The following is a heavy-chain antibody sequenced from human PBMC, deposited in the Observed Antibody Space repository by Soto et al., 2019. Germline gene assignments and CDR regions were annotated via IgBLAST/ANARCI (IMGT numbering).Heavy chain of an antibody. V-gene: IGHV3-7*01. D-gene: IGHD2-2*02. J-gene: IGHJ3*02. CDR3: VRSYLGGYCSSTSCYRGAFDI. CDR1: GFTFSSYW. CDR2: IKQDGSEK. Sequence: GGSLRLSCAASGFTFSSYWMSWVRQAPGKGLEWVANIKQDGSEKYYVDSVKGRFTISRDNAKNSLYLQMNSLRAEDTAVYYCVRSYLGGYCSSTSCYRGAFDIWGQGTMVTVSS.